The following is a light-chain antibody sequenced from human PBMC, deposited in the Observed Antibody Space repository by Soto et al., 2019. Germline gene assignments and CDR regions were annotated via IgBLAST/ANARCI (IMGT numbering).Light chain of an antibody. CDR2: DAS. Sequence: EVVLTQSPAILSLSPGERATLSCRASQSVSSYLAWYQQKPGQIPRLLIYDASNRATGIPARFSGSGSGTDFTLTISRLEPEDFAVYFCQQRGNWPPTFGPGTKVDI. CDR3: QQRGNWPPT. J-gene: IGKJ3*01. V-gene: IGKV3-11*01. CDR1: QSVSSY.